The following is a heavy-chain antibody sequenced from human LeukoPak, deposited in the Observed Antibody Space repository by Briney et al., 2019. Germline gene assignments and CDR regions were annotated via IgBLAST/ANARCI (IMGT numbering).Heavy chain of an antibody. Sequence: PGGSLRLSCAASGFSFSTYALSWVRQASGKGLEWVSVITTVGTTSYADSVKGRFTVSRDNSENTLYLQMNSLRAEDTAVYYCAKVGGPTITHFDFWGQGTLVTVSS. J-gene: IGHJ4*02. V-gene: IGHV3-23*01. CDR1: GFSFSTYA. CDR3: AKVGGPTITHFDF. CDR2: ITTVGTT. D-gene: IGHD4-11*01.